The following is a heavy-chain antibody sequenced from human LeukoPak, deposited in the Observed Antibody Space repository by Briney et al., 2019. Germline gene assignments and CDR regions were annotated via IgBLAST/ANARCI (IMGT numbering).Heavy chain of an antibody. CDR2: IYYSGST. J-gene: IGHJ4*02. CDR3: ARSYYYDYRQIDY. D-gene: IGHD3-22*01. V-gene: IGHV4-39*01. Sequence: SETLSLTCTVPGDSISTSSYYWGWIRLPPGKGLEWLGSIYYSGSTYYNPSLKSRVTISVDTSKNQFSLNLYSVTAADTAVFYCARSYYYDYRQIDYWGQGTLVTVSS. CDR1: GDSISTSSYY.